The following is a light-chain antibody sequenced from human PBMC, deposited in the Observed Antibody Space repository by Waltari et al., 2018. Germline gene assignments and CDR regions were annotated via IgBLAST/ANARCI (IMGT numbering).Light chain of an antibody. V-gene: IGKV1-39*01. CDR2: AAS. Sequence: DIQVTQSPSSLSASVGETVTVTCRASQNILKSLHWYQQKPGQAPKLLSFAASTLHSGVPPRFSGSGSGTDFTLTINSLQPEDCATYYCQQSYDTPPITFGQGTRLEIK. CDR3: QQSYDTPPIT. J-gene: IGKJ5*01. CDR1: QNILKS.